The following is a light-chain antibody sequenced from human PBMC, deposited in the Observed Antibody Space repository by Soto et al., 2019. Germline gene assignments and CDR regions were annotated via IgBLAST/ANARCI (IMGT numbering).Light chain of an antibody. CDR3: QQYGNSPALT. CDR1: QSVSSSY. V-gene: IGKV3-20*01. CDR2: GAS. J-gene: IGKJ4*01. Sequence: EIVLTQSPGTLSLSPGERATLSCRASQSVSSSYLACYQQKAGQAPRLLIYGASSAATGIPDRFSGGGSGTDFTITISRLEPEDYVVYYCQQYGNSPALTFGRGTKVEIK.